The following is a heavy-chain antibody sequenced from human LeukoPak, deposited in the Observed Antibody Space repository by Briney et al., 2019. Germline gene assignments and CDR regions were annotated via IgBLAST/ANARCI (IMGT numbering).Heavy chain of an antibody. J-gene: IGHJ4*02. V-gene: IGHV4-34*01. CDR1: GGSFSGYY. D-gene: IGHD6-19*01. Sequence: NASETLSLTCAVYGGSFSGYYWSWIRQPPGKGLEWIGEINHSGSTNYNPSLKSRVTISVDTSKNQFSLKLSSVTAADTAVYYCARGAKYSSGWYVRYWGQGTLVTVSS. CDR2: INHSGST. CDR3: ARGAKYSSGWYVRY.